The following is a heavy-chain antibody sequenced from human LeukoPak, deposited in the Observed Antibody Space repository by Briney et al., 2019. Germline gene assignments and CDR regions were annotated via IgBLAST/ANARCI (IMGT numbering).Heavy chain of an antibody. CDR1: GFTFSSYA. CDR3: AKRIYDFWSGYYRRAENHFDY. J-gene: IGHJ4*02. CDR2: ISGSGGST. Sequence: GGSLRLSCAASGFTFSSYAMSGVRQAPGKGLEWFSAISGSGGSTYYTDSVKGRFTISRDNSKNTLYLQMNSLRAEDTAVYYCAKRIYDFWSGYYRRAENHFDYWGQGTLVTVSS. D-gene: IGHD3-3*01. V-gene: IGHV3-23*01.